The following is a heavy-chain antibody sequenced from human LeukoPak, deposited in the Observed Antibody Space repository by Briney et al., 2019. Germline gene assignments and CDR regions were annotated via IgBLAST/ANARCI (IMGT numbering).Heavy chain of an antibody. CDR1: GYTFTSYD. D-gene: IGHD2/OR15-2a*01. CDR3: ARESQNFKYYYYMDV. Sequence: GASVKVSCKASGYTFTSYDINWVRQATGQGLEWMGWMNPNSGNTGYAQKFQGRVTMTRNTSISTAYMELRSLRSDDTAVYYCARESQNFKYYYYMDVWGKGTTVTVSS. CDR2: MNPNSGNT. J-gene: IGHJ6*03. V-gene: IGHV1-8*01.